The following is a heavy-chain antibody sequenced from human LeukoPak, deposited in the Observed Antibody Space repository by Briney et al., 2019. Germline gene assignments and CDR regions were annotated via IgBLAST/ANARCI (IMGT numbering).Heavy chain of an antibody. V-gene: IGHV3-23*01. CDR1: GFTFNRYG. CDR3: AKDWRRIVGVGPITRHGNYMDV. CDR2: ISPVGDIK. J-gene: IGHJ6*03. Sequence: GGSLILSCSASGFTFNRYGMNWVRQAPGKGLERVSGISPVGDIKYYADSVTGRFVISRENYKNTVSLQMNSLRVDDMARYYCAKDWRRIVGVGPITRHGNYMDVWGKGTTVTISS. D-gene: IGHD2-15*01.